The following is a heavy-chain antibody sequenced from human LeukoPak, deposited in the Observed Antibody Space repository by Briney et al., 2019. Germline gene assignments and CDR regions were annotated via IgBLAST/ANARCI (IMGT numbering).Heavy chain of an antibody. J-gene: IGHJ3*01. CDR3: ARVLTGIAAAGTDAFDV. CDR2: INQDGGEK. Sequence: GGSLRLSCAASGFTFSSYWVTWVRQAPGKGLGWVANINQDGGEKYYVDSVKGRFTISRDNAKNSLSLQMNSLTVEDTAVYYCARVLTGIAAAGTDAFDVWGQGTTVTVSS. CDR1: GFTFSSYW. V-gene: IGHV3-7*05. D-gene: IGHD6-13*01.